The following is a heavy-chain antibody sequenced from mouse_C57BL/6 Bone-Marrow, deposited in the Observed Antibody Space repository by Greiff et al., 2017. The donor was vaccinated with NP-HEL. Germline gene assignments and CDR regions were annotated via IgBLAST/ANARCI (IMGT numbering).Heavy chain of an antibody. CDR3: TKEDWDGMDY. D-gene: IGHD4-1*01. Sequence: VQRVESGAELVRPGASVTLSCKASGYTFTDYEMHRVKQTPVHGLEWIGAIDPETGGTAYNQKFKGKAILTADKSSSTAYMELRSLTSEDSAVYYCTKEDWDGMDYWGQGTSVTVSS. V-gene: IGHV1-15*01. CDR2: IDPETGGT. J-gene: IGHJ4*01. CDR1: GYTFTDYE.